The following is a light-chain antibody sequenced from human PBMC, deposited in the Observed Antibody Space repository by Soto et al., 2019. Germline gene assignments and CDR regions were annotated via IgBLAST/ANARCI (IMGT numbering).Light chain of an antibody. Sequence: QSVLTRPRSVSGSPGQSVTISCSGTSSDVGTYNSVSWYQQYPGRAPKVILYDVHRRPSGVPDRFSGSKSGNTASLTISGLQAEDEADYYCCSYAGNSYVFGTGTKVNVL. J-gene: IGLJ1*01. CDR3: CSYAGNSYV. CDR2: DVH. CDR1: SSDVGTYNS. V-gene: IGLV2-11*01.